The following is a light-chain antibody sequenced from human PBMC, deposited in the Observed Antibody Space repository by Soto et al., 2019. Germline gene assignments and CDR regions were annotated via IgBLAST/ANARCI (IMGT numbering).Light chain of an antibody. CDR2: QVT. CDR3: TSYSSSDIFYV. CDR1: SSDIGGYYY. V-gene: IGLV2-14*01. J-gene: IGLJ1*01. Sequence: QSVLTQPASVSGSPGQSITISCTGTSSDIGGYYYVSWYQRHPGKAPKLLIYQVTNRPSRVSNRFSGSKSGNTASLTISGLQADDEADYYCTSYSSSDIFYVFGTGTKVTVL.